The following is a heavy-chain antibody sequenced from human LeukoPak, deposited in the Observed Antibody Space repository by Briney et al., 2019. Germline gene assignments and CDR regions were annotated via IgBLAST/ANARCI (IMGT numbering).Heavy chain of an antibody. J-gene: IGHJ5*02. Sequence: ASVKVSCKASGYTFTSYAMNWVRQAPGQGLEWMGWMNPNTGNPTYAQGFTGRFVFSLDTSVSTTYLQISSLKAEGTAVYYCGRAYQPLGGLSFPDQWGQGTLVTVSS. V-gene: IGHV7-4-1*02. CDR3: GRAYQPLGGLSFPDQ. CDR1: GYTFTSYA. CDR2: MNPNTGNP. D-gene: IGHD3-16*02.